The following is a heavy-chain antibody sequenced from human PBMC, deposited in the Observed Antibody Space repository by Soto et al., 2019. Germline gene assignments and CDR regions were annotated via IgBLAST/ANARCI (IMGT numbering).Heavy chain of an antibody. V-gene: IGHV3-64*01. CDR3: AREGMSRPRWVFDY. CDR2: ISTNGDST. J-gene: IGHJ4*02. Sequence: EVQLVESGGGLVQPGGSLRLSCAASGFTFGSYPMHWVRQAPGKGLEYVSAISTNGDSTFYANSVKGRFTISRDNSKNTLYLQMGSLRAEDMGVYYCAREGMSRPRWVFDYWGQGTPVTASS. CDR1: GFTFGSYP. D-gene: IGHD6-13*01.